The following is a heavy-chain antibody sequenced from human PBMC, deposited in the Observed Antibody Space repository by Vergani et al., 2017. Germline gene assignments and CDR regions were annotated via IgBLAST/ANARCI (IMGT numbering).Heavy chain of an antibody. CDR3: ATGDQLVAATRFDY. CDR1: GYTFSNYY. D-gene: IGHD2-15*01. J-gene: IGHJ4*02. CDR2: INPSGGHT. Sequence: QVQVVQSGAEVKKSGASVKVSCKTSGYTFSNYYMHWVRQAPGQGLEWMGIINPSGGHTNYAQKFQGRVTMTRDTSTSTAYMELSSLRSEDTAVYYCATGDQLVAATRFDYWGQGTLVTVSS. V-gene: IGHV1-46*01.